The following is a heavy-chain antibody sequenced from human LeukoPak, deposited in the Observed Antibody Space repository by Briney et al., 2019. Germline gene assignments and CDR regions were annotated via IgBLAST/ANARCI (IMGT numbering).Heavy chain of an antibody. CDR3: ARLQSGLYSISSSGVVPPDWIDP. D-gene: IGHD3-3*01. V-gene: IGHV4-39*01. CDR1: GHSMRSISHF. J-gene: IGHJ5*02. CDR2: VYYSGTT. Sequence: PSETLSLTCTVSGHSMRSISHFWGWIRQTPGKGLEWIGNVYYSGTTYYRSSLKSRVTISVDTSKNQFSLNLISVTAADTAVYYCARLQSGLYSISSSGVVPPDWIDPWGQGTQVTVSS.